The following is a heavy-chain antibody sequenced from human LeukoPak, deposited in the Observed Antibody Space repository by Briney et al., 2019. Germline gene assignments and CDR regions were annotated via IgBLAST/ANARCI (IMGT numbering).Heavy chain of an antibody. CDR1: GYTFTSYD. CDR2: MNPNSGNT. V-gene: IGHV1-8*01. Sequence: ASVKVSCTASGYTFTSYDINWVRQATGQGLEWMGWMNPNSGNTGYAQKFQGRVTMTRNTSISTAYMELSRLRSDDTAVYYCARAGCSSTSCYAGPSPYYYYGMDVWGQGTTVTVSS. CDR3: ARAGCSSTSCYAGPSPYYYYGMDV. D-gene: IGHD2-2*01. J-gene: IGHJ6*02.